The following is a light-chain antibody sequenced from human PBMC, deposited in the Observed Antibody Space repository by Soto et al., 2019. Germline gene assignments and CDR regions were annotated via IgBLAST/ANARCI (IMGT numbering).Light chain of an antibody. CDR3: QQYDDTYPT. Sequence: DIPMTQSPSTLSASVGDRVTITCRASQSVHSWLAWYQQKPGKAPKLLIYKASSLESGVPSRFSGSGSGTEFTLTISSLQPDDFATYYCQQYDDTYPTFGQGTRLEI. V-gene: IGKV1-5*03. CDR1: QSVHSW. J-gene: IGKJ5*01. CDR2: KAS.